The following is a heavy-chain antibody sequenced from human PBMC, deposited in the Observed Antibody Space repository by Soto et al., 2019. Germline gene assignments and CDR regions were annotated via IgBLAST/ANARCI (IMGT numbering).Heavy chain of an antibody. V-gene: IGHV4-30-4*01. J-gene: IGHJ4*02. Sequence: SETLSLTCTVSGGSISSGDYYWSWIRQPPGKGLEWIGYIYYSGSTYYNPSLKSRVTISVDTSKNQFSLKLSSVTAADTAVYYCARALFGESGFDYWGQGTLVTVPQ. D-gene: IGHD3-10*01. CDR1: GGSISSGDYY. CDR2: IYYSGST. CDR3: ARALFGESGFDY.